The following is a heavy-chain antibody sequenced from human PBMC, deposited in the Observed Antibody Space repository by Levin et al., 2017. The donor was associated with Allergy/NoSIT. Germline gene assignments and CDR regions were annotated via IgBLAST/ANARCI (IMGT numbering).Heavy chain of an antibody. CDR2: ITTSGTTT. D-gene: IGHD6-13*01. J-gene: IGHJ4*02. V-gene: IGHV3-48*01. Sequence: GGSLRLSCAASGLTFSSYSMNWVRQAPGKGLEWVSYITTSGTTTYYADSVKGRFTISRDNAKNSLYLQMDSLRFEDTAVYYCARGIASAGPNLDSWRPGTLVSVSS. CDR3: ARGIASAGPNLDS. CDR1: GLTFSSYS.